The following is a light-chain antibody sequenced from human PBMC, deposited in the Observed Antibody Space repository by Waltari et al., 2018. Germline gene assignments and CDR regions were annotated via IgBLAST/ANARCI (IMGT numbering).Light chain of an antibody. V-gene: IGLV2-23*03. J-gene: IGLJ2*01. CDR3: CSNVGSSVF. Sequence: QSALTQPASVSGSPGQSITISCTGCNSNVGRYNLVPWYQKHPGNAPKLLIYEGNRRPSGVSNRFSGSKSDNTASLTLSGLQAEDEADYYCCSNVGSSVFFGGGTKLTVL. CDR1: NSNVGRYNL. CDR2: EGN.